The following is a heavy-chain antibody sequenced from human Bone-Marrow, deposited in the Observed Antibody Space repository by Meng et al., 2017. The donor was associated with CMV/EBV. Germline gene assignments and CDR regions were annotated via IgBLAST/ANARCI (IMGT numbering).Heavy chain of an antibody. D-gene: IGHD2-15*01. V-gene: IGHV3-23*01. J-gene: IGHJ3*02. Sequence: FSFSGDGMSWVRQAPGKGLEWVSGIGGSGYTTHYADSVKGRFTISRDNSKNTLYLQMNSLRVEDTAVYYCAKRYCSAGSCYWSAFDIWGRGTMVTVSS. CDR1: FSFSGDG. CDR3: AKRYCSAGSCYWSAFDI. CDR2: IGGSGYTT.